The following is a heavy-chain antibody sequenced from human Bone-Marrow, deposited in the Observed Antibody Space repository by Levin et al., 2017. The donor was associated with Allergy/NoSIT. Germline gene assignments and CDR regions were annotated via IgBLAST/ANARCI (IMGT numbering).Heavy chain of an antibody. J-gene: IGHJ4*02. CDR2: IYYSGST. CDR1: GASISSYY. Sequence: SETLSLTCTVSGASISSYYWSWIRQPPGKGLEWIAYIYYSGSTNYNPSLKSRVTMSVDTSKNQFSLKLSSVTAADTAVYYCASYSGSGSFDYWGQGTLVTVSS. CDR3: ASYSGSGSFDY. V-gene: IGHV4-59*01. D-gene: IGHD3-10*01.